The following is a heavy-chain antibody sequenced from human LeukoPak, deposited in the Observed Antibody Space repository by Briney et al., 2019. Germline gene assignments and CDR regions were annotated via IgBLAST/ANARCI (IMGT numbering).Heavy chain of an antibody. CDR3: ARAYYDSSGYLLDY. V-gene: IGHV1-2*02. D-gene: IGHD3-22*01. J-gene: IGHJ4*02. CDR1: GYTFTGYY. Sequence: SVKVSCKASGYTFTGYYMHWVRQAPGQGLEWKGWINPNSGGTNYAQKFQGRVTMTRDTSISTAYMELSRLRSDDTAVYYCARAYYDSSGYLLDYWGQGTLVTVSS. CDR2: INPNSGGT.